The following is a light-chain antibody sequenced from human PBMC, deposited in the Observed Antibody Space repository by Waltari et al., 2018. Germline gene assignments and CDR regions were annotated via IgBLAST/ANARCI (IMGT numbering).Light chain of an antibody. V-gene: IGKV1-33*01. CDR2: DAS. J-gene: IGKJ5*01. Sequence: DVQMTQSPSSLSASVGDRVTITCQASQDIGNFLNWYQQKPGRAPQLLVYDASNLQTGVQSRFSGSGSGTDFTFTISSLQPEDVATYSCQQYNNLPITFGQGTRLEI. CDR1: QDIGNF. CDR3: QQYNNLPIT.